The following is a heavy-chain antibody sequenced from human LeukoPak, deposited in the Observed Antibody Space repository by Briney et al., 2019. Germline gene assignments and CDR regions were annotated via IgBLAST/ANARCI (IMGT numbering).Heavy chain of an antibody. CDR1: GFTFSSYS. CDR2: ISSSSSYI. Sequence: GGSLRLSCAASGFTFSSYSMNWVRQAPGKGLEWVSSISSSSSYIYYADSVKGRFTISGDNAKNSLYLQMNSLRAEDTAVYYCARDAGGYGMDVWGQGTTVTVSS. J-gene: IGHJ6*02. CDR3: ARDAGGYGMDV. V-gene: IGHV3-21*01. D-gene: IGHD3-16*01.